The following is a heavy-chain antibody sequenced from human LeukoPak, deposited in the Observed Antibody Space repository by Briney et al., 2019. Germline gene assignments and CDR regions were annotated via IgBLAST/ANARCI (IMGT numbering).Heavy chain of an antibody. CDR2: ANYRSKWYN. D-gene: IGHD6-19*01. J-gene: IGHJ4*02. Sequence: SQTLSLTCDISGDSVSGNIVAWNWIRQSPPRGLGWLGMANYRSKWYNDYAVSVRGRITNNPDTSKNRFSLQLDSVTPEDTAVYYCARGSSGSFDYWGQGTLVTVSS. CDR3: ARGSSGSFDY. V-gene: IGHV6-1*01. CDR1: GDSVSGNIVA.